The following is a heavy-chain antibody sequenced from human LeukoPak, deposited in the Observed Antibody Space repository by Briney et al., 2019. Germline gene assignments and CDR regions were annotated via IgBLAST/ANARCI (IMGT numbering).Heavy chain of an antibody. V-gene: IGHV3-23*01. Sequence: PGGSLRLSCAASGFTLSSYAMSWVRQAPGKGLEWVSSISSGGGSTYYADSVKGRFTISRDNSKNTLYLQMNSLRAEDAAVYYCVKDRTGNYVAWFDPWGQGTLVTVSS. CDR3: VKDRTGNYVAWFDP. CDR2: ISSGGGST. D-gene: IGHD4-11*01. CDR1: GFTLSSYA. J-gene: IGHJ5*02.